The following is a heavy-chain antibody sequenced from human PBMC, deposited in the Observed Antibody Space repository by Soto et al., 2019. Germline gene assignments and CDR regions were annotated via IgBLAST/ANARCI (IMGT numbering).Heavy chain of an antibody. D-gene: IGHD2-8*01. CDR1: GFTFTSSA. CDR3: AADPGMVYAKLDAFDI. CDR2: IVVGSGNT. J-gene: IGHJ3*02. V-gene: IGHV1-58*02. Sequence: ASVKVSCKASGFTFTSSAMQWVRQARGQRLEWIGWIVVGSGNTNYAQKFQERVTITRDMSTSTAYMELSSLRSEDTAVYYCAADPGMVYAKLDAFDIWGQGTMVTVSS.